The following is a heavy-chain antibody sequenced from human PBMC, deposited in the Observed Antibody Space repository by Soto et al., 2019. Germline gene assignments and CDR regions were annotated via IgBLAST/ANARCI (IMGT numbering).Heavy chain of an antibody. V-gene: IGHV3-30-3*01. CDR1: GFTFSNYV. CDR3: ARLIWSGYYFDY. Sequence: PGGSLRLSCAASGFTFSNYVMHWVRQAPGKGLEWVAVTSSDGSNKYYADSVKGRFTIFRDNSKNTLYLQMNSLRAEDMAVYYCARLIWSGYYFDYWGQGTLVTVSS. J-gene: IGHJ4*02. D-gene: IGHD3-3*01. CDR2: TSSDGSNK.